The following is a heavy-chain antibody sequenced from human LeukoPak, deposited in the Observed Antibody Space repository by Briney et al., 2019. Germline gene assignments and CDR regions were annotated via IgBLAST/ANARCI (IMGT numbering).Heavy chain of an antibody. D-gene: IGHD1-26*01. V-gene: IGHV3-66*01. CDR3: ARGIVGALDAFDI. CDR1: GFTASSNY. Sequence: GPLRLSCAASGFTASSNYMSWVRQAPGKGLEWVSVIYSGGSTYYADSVKGRFTISRDNSKNTLYLQMNSLRAEDTAVYYCARGIVGALDAFDIWGQGTMVTVSS. J-gene: IGHJ3*02. CDR2: IYSGGST.